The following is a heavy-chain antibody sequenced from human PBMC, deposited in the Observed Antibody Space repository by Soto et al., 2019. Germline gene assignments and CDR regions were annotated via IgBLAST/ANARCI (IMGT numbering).Heavy chain of an antibody. CDR1: GFTFSSYA. J-gene: IGHJ6*03. D-gene: IGHD4-17*01. Sequence: GGSLRLSCAASGFTFSSYAMNWVRQAPGKGLEWVSTISGSGGSTYNADSVKGRFTISRDNSKNTLYLQMNSLRAEDTAVYYCAKAPYGDYYYYYYMDVWGKGTTVTVSS. V-gene: IGHV3-23*01. CDR3: AKAPYGDYYYYYYMDV. CDR2: ISGSGGST.